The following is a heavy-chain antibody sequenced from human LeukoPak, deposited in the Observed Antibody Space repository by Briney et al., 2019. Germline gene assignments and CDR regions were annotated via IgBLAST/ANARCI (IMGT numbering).Heavy chain of an antibody. CDR3: ARGVRL. CDR2: VYYSGST. CDR1: GGSIGSHC. D-gene: IGHD3-10*01. V-gene: IGHV4-59*11. Sequence: SETLSLTCTVSGGSIGSHCYNWVRQPPEKGLEWIGCVYYSGSTNYNPSLKSRSVDTSKNQFSLNLNSVTTADTAVYYCARGVRLWSQGTLVTVSS. J-gene: IGHJ4*02.